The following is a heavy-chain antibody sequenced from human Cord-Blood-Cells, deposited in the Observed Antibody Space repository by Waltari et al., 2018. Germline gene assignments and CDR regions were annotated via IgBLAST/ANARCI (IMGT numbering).Heavy chain of an antibody. D-gene: IGHD3-3*01. J-gene: IGHJ4*02. Sequence: QLQLQESGPGLVKPSATLSLTCTVSGGSISSSSYYWDWLRQPPGKGLEWIGSIYYSGSTYYNPSLKSRVTISVDTSKNQFSLKLSSVTAADTAVYYCARSGDYDFWSGYYDYWGQGTLVTVSS. CDR3: ARSGDYDFWSGYYDY. CDR2: IYYSGST. CDR1: GGSISSSSYY. V-gene: IGHV4-39*01.